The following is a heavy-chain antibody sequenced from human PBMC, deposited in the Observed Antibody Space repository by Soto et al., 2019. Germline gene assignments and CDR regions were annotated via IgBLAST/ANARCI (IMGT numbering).Heavy chain of an antibody. V-gene: IGHV4-59*01. CDR2: IYFRGST. CDR3: ARGGHYYESSGSYFDY. Sequence: SETLSLTCTVSGGSISSFYWSWIRQPPGKGLEWIGYIYFRGSTKYNPSLNSRVTISVDTSKNQLSLKLSSVTAADTAVYYCARGGHYYESSGSYFDYSGPGTLVTVSS. D-gene: IGHD3-22*01. J-gene: IGHJ4*02. CDR1: GGSISSFY.